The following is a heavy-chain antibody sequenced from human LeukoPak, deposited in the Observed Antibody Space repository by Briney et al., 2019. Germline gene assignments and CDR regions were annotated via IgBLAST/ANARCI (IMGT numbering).Heavy chain of an antibody. CDR3: ASSGSYVAHYYGMDV. D-gene: IGHD3-10*01. J-gene: IGHJ6*02. CDR2: ISGGADRT. CDR1: GFTFSSYA. Sequence: GGSLRLSCAASGFTFSSYAMSWVRQAPGKGLEWVSSISGGADRTYYADPVKGRFTVSRDNPKNTLYLDMNSLRAEDTAVYYCASSGSYVAHYYGMDVWGQGTTVTVSS. V-gene: IGHV3-23*01.